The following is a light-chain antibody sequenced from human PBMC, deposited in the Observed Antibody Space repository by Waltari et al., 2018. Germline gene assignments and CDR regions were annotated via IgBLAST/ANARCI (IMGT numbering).Light chain of an antibody. CDR1: QSLGHSDGNTY. V-gene: IGKV2-24*01. CDR2: KIS. CDR3: MQVTQLPLFRYT. J-gene: IGKJ2*01. Sequence: IVMTQTPLSSPVTLGQPASISCRSSQSLGHSDGNTYLSWLQQRQGQPPSLLIYKISNRLSGVPDRCSGSGAGTDFTLKISRVEAEDVGVYFCMQVTQLPLFRYTFGQGTKLEIK.